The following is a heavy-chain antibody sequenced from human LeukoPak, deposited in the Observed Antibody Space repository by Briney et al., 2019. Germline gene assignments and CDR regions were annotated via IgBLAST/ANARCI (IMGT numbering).Heavy chain of an antibody. Sequence: GGSLRLSCAASGFTFSSYAMHWVRQAPGKGLEWVAVILYDGTMKYYTDSVKGRFTISRDNSQNTLYLQMNILRAEDTAVYYCAKDFGTTVNAFDYWGQGTLVTVSS. V-gene: IGHV3-30*04. CDR2: ILYDGTMK. D-gene: IGHD1-1*01. J-gene: IGHJ4*02. CDR3: AKDFGTTVNAFDY. CDR1: GFTFSSYA.